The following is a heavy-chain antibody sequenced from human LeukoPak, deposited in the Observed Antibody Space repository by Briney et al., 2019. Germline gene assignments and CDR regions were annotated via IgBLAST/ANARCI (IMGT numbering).Heavy chain of an antibody. CDR2: IYYSGST. CDR1: GGSITNYY. CDR3: ARAPPYDYVWGSYRYTVYFDY. D-gene: IGHD3-16*02. J-gene: IGHJ4*02. Sequence: SETLSLTCTVSGGSITNYYWSWIRQPPGKGLEWIGYIYYSGSTNYNPSLKSRVTISVDTSKNQFSLKLSSVTAADTAVYYCARAPPYDYVWGSYRYTVYFDYWGQGTLVTVSS. V-gene: IGHV4-59*01.